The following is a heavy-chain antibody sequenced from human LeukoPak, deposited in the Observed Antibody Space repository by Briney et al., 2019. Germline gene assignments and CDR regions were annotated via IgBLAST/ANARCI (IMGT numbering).Heavy chain of an antibody. CDR2: ISAYNGKT. D-gene: IGHD3-22*01. Sequence: ASVKVSCKASGYTFTSYGISWVRQAPGQGLEWMGWISAYNGKTIYAQKFQGRVTMTEDTSTDTAYMELSSLRSEDTAVYYCATEYYDSSGYYSTAYLQHWGQGTLVTVSS. CDR1: GYTFTSYG. CDR3: ATEYYDSSGYYSTAYLQH. V-gene: IGHV1-18*01. J-gene: IGHJ1*01.